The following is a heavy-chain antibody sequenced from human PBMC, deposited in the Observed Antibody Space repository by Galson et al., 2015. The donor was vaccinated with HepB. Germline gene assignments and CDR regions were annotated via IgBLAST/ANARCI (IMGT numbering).Heavy chain of an antibody. J-gene: IGHJ6*02. CDR2: IIPILGIA. Sequence: SVKVSCKASGGTFSSYTISWVRQAPGQGLEWMGRIIPILGIANYAQKFQGRVTITADKSTSTAYMELSSLRSEDTAVYYCARARLNYYGSGSYYGYYYYGMDVWGQGTTVTVSS. D-gene: IGHD3-10*01. CDR1: GGTFSSYT. V-gene: IGHV1-69*02. CDR3: ARARLNYYGSGSYYGYYYYGMDV.